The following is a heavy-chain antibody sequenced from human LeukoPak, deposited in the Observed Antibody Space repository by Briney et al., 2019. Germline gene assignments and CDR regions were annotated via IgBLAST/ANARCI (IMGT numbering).Heavy chain of an antibody. CDR1: GFAFSSYA. Sequence: GGSLRLPCAASGFAFSSYAMNWVRQAPGKGLDWVSFITGDSHTIYYADSVKGRFTVSRDNAENSLYLQINSLSAEDTAVYYCARSWGSSWPFDYWGQGTLVTVSS. CDR2: ITGDSHTI. J-gene: IGHJ4*02. CDR3: ARSWGSSWPFDY. D-gene: IGHD6-13*01. V-gene: IGHV3-48*01.